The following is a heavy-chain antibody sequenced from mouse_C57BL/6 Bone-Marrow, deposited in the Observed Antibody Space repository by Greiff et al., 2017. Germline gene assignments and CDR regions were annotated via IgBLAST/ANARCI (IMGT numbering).Heavy chain of an antibody. Sequence: QVQLQQPGAELVMPGASVKLSCKASGYTFTSYWMHWMKQRPGQGLEWIGEIDPSDSYTNYNQKFKGKSTLTVDKSSSTAYMQLSSLTSEDSAVYYCAREGYYGSSLYYFDYWGQGTTLTVSS. J-gene: IGHJ2*01. CDR3: AREGYYGSSLYYFDY. V-gene: IGHV1-69*01. CDR2: IDPSDSYT. CDR1: GYTFTSYW. D-gene: IGHD1-1*01.